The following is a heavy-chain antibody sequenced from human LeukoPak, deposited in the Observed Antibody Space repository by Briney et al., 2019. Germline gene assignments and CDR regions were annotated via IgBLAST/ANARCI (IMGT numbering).Heavy chain of an antibody. CDR3: AKRVSSNYGGYYYYMDV. Sequence: AGGSLRLSCAASGFTFSSYAMSWVRQAPGKGLERVSAISGSGGSTYYADSVKGRFTISRDNSKNTLYPQMNSLRAEDTAVYYCAKRVSSNYGGYYYYMDVWGKGTTLTVSS. CDR1: GFTFSSYA. V-gene: IGHV3-23*01. CDR2: ISGSGGST. D-gene: IGHD4-11*01. J-gene: IGHJ6*03.